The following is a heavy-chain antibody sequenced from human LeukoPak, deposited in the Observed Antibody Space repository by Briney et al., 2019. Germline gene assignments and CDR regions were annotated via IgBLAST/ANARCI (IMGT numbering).Heavy chain of an antibody. Sequence: GGSLRLSCAASGFTFSSYWMHWVRQAPGKGLVWVSRIETDGSSTNYADSVKGRFTNSRDNAKNTLYLQINSLRAEDTAVYYCARDPSAVTGYFDYWGQGTLVTVSS. CDR2: IETDGSST. J-gene: IGHJ4*02. CDR1: GFTFSSYW. V-gene: IGHV3-74*01. D-gene: IGHD6-19*01. CDR3: ARDPSAVTGYFDY.